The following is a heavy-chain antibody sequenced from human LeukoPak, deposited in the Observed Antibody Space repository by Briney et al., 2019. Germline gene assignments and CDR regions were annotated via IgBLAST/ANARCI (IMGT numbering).Heavy chain of an antibody. CDR2: INPNSGGT. V-gene: IGHV1-2*02. Sequence: GASVKVSCKASGYTFTGYYMHWVRQAPGQGLEWMGWINPNSGGTNYAQKFQGRATMTRDTSISTAYMELSRLRSDDTAVYYCARDHGGLGYCSSTSCSRYNWFDPWGQGTLVTVSS. CDR1: GYTFTGYY. D-gene: IGHD2-2*01. CDR3: ARDHGGLGYCSSTSCSRYNWFDP. J-gene: IGHJ5*02.